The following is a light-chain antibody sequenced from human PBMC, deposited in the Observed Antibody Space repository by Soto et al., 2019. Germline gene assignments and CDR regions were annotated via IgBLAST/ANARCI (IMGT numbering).Light chain of an antibody. CDR2: DAS. CDR3: QQYDHLRVT. Sequence: DIQMTQSPSSLSASVGDRVIITCQASQDIRNRLNWYQQKPGKAPKLLIYDASNLETGVPSRFSGGGSGTGFALTISSLRPEDFATYYCQQYDHLRVTFGPGTTVDF. J-gene: IGKJ3*01. V-gene: IGKV1-33*01. CDR1: QDIRNR.